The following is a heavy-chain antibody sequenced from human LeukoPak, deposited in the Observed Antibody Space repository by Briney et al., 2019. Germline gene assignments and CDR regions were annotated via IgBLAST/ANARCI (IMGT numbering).Heavy chain of an antibody. CDR2: IYYDGSNI. CDR3: ARDWKTNSFDY. V-gene: IGHV3-33*08. D-gene: IGHD1-1*01. CDR1: GFTFTTYG. J-gene: IGHJ4*02. Sequence: GGSLRLSCAASGFTFTTYGMHWVRQAPGKGLEWVAFIYYDGSNIYYADYVKGRFTISRDISKNTLYLQMDSLRAEDTAIYYCARDWKTNSFDYWGQGTLVTVSS.